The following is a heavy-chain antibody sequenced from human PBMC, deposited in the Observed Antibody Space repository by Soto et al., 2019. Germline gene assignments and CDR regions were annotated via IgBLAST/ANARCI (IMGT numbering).Heavy chain of an antibody. D-gene: IGHD6-13*01. Sequence: EVQLVETGGGLIQPGGSLRLSCAASGFTVSSNYMSWVRQAPGKGLEWVSVIYNGGSTYYADSVKGRFTISRDNSKNTLYLQMNSLRAEDTAVYYCARGGSGSSWYYYYYGMDVWGQGTTVTVSS. J-gene: IGHJ6*02. CDR2: IYNGGST. V-gene: IGHV3-53*02. CDR1: GFTVSSNY. CDR3: ARGGSGSSWYYYYYGMDV.